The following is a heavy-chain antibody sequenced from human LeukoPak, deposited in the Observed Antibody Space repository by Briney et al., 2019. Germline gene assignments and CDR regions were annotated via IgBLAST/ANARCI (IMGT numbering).Heavy chain of an antibody. J-gene: IGHJ5*02. D-gene: IGHD5-24*01. V-gene: IGHV4-39*01. CDR2: IYYSGST. CDR1: GGCISSSSYY. CDR3: ARRRMASWFDP. Sequence: SETLSLICTVSGGCISSSSYYWGWIRQPPGKGLEWIGSIYYSGSTYYNPSLKSRVTISVDTSKNQFSLKLSSVTAADTAVYYCARRRMASWFDPWGQGTLVTVSS.